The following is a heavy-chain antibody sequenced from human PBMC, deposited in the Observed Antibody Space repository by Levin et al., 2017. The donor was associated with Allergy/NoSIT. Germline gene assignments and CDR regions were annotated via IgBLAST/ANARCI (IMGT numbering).Heavy chain of an antibody. Sequence: SQTLSLTCAVYGGSFSGYYWSWIRQPPGKGLEWNGEINHSGSTNYNPSLKSRVTISVDTSKNQFSLKLSSVTAADTAVYYCARDIDSSGGDAFDIWGQGTMVTVSS. CDR2: INHSGST. D-gene: IGHD3-22*01. V-gene: IGHV4-34*01. CDR3: ARDIDSSGGDAFDI. CDR1: GGSFSGYY. J-gene: IGHJ3*02.